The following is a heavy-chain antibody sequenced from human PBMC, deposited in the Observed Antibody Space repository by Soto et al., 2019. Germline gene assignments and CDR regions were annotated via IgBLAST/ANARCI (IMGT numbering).Heavy chain of an antibody. CDR2: VYYSGSS. V-gene: IGHV4-31*03. J-gene: IGHJ4*02. CDR1: GASISSGGYY. CDR3: AVSMVTFGGIIAPFDY. Sequence: QVHLQESGPGLVKPAQTLSLTYTVSGASISSGGYYWSWIRQHPGKGLEWIGYVYYSGSSYYNPSLKSRVTISVDTSKNQFSLRLSSVTAADTAVYYCAVSMVTFGGIIAPFDYWGQGTLVTVSS. D-gene: IGHD3-16*02.